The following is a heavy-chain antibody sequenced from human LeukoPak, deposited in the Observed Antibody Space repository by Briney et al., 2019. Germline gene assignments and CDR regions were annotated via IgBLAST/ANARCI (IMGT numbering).Heavy chain of an antibody. V-gene: IGHV3-48*01. Sequence: GGSLRLSCAASGFTLSSYSVNWVRQAPGKGLEWVSYINRSGGTIYYADSVKGRFTISRDNSKNTLYLQMNSLRAEDTAVYYCARMWLVRHFDYWGQGTLVTVSS. J-gene: IGHJ4*02. CDR2: INRSGGTI. CDR1: GFTLSSYS. D-gene: IGHD6-19*01. CDR3: ARMWLVRHFDY.